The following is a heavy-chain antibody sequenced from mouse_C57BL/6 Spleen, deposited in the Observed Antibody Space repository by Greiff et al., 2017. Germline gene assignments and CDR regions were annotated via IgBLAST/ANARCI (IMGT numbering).Heavy chain of an antibody. J-gene: IGHJ4*01. CDR1: GYTFTSYW. CDR3: AREGYDDLYAMDD. CDR2: IHPNSGGT. Sequence: QVQLQQPGAELVKPGASVKLSCKASGYTFTSYWMHWVKQRPGRGLEWIGRIHPNSGGTKYNEKFKSKATLTVAKPSSTAYVQLSSLTSEDSAVYYCAREGYDDLYAMDDWGQGTTVTVSS. V-gene: IGHV1-72*01. D-gene: IGHD2-13*01.